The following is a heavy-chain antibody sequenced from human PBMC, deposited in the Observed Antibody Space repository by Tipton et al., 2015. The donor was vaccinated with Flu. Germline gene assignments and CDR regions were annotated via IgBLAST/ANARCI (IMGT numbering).Heavy chain of an antibody. V-gene: IGHV3-11*01. CDR2: ISGSGTTI. D-gene: IGHD6-13*01. CDR1: AFTFSDYY. J-gene: IGHJ4*02. CDR3: VRTGTIVAADTSDY. Sequence: GSLRLSCAASAFTFSDYYMSWIRQAPGKGLEWVSYISGSGTTIHYADSVRGRFTVSRDNAKNSLYLQMNSLRAEDTAVYYCVRTGTIVAADTSDYWGQGTLVTVSS.